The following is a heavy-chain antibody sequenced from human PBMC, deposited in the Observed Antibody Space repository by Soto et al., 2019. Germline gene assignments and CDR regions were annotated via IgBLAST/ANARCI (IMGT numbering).Heavy chain of an antibody. V-gene: IGHV1-18*04. CDR3: AREGILGLFDAYDL. CDR1: TFTSSG. J-gene: IGHJ3*01. Sequence: ASVKVSCKASTFTSSGISWVRQAPGQGLEWMGWISTHNGNTIYAQKFQGRVILTMDKITTTVYMELRRLRSDDTAVYFCAREGILGLFDAYDLWGQGTRVTVSS. D-gene: IGHD3-3*01. CDR2: ISTHNGNT.